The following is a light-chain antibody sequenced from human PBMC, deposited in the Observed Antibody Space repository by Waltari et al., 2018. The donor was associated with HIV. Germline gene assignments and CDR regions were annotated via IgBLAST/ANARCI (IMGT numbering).Light chain of an antibody. CDR3: SSYAGARV. CDR2: EVT. J-gene: IGLJ3*02. Sequence: QSAQTQPASVSGSPGQSITISCTVTSSDVGSYIRVSWYQQYPGKAPKLIIYEVTKRPSGVSNRFSGSKSGNTASLTLSGLQADDEADYYCSSYAGARVFGGGTNLIVL. V-gene: IGLV2-23*02. CDR1: SSDVGSYIR.